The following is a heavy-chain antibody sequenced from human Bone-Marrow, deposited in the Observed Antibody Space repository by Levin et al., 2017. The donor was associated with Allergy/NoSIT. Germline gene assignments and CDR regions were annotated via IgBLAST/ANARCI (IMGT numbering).Heavy chain of an antibody. CDR1: GGSIRSYF. J-gene: IGHJ4*02. D-gene: IGHD3-16*01. Sequence: SQTLSLTCSVSGGSIRSYFWSWIRQPPGKGLEWIGYIYYSGSTNYNPSLKTRVSISLDTSKHQFSLKLSTVTAAHTAVYYYTSFHYDYLWGRYGSQPLYYFEYWGQGTLVTVSS. CDR3: TSFHYDYLWGRYGSQPLYYFEY. CDR2: IYYSGST. V-gene: IGHV4-59*01.